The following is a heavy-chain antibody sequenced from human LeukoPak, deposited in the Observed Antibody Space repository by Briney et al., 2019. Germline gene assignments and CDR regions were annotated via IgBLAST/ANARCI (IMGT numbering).Heavy chain of an antibody. CDR3: ARDRDYCSSTSCYADNWFDP. CDR1: GYTFTSYG. D-gene: IGHD2-2*01. CDR2: ISAYNGNT. J-gene: IGHJ5*02. Sequence: ASVKVSCKASGYTFTSYGISWVRQAPGQGLEWMGWISAYNGNTNCAQKLQGRVTMTTDTSTSTAYMELRSLRSDDTAVYYCARDRDYCSSTSCYADNWFDPWGQGTLVTVSS. V-gene: IGHV1-18*01.